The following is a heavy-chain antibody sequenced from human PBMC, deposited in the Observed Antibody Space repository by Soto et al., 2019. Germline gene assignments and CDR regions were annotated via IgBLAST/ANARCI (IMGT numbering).Heavy chain of an antibody. V-gene: IGHV5-10-1*01. CDR2: IDPSDSYT. CDR1: GYSFTSYW. Sequence: GESLKISCKGSGYSFTSYWISWVRQMPGKGMKWMGRIDPSDSYTNYSPSFQGHVTISADKSISTAYLQWSSLKASDTAMYYCARRRWLDYGGNSGSWYFDLWGRGTLVTVSS. J-gene: IGHJ2*01. D-gene: IGHD4-17*01. CDR3: ARRRWLDYGGNSGSWYFDL.